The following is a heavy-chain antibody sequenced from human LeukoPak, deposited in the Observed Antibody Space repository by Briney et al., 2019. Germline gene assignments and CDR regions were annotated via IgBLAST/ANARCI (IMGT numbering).Heavy chain of an antibody. V-gene: IGHV1-2*02. CDR1: GYIFTGYY. CDR3: AKNDGNYEDS. J-gene: IGHJ4*02. CDR2: IDPNSGDT. D-gene: IGHD3-3*01. Sequence: ASVKVSCKASGYIFTGYYLHWVRQAPGQGLEWLGWIDPNSGDTDFAQNFQGRVTLTSDTSITTAYMELRSLRSDDAAVYYCAKNDGNYEDSGGQGSLVIVSS.